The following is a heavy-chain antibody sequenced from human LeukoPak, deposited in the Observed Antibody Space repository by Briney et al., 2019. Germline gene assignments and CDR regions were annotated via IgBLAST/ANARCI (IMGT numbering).Heavy chain of an antibody. V-gene: IGHV3-23*01. Sequence: GGSLRLSCAASGFTFSSYAMSWVRQAPGKGLEWVSAISGSGGSTYYADSVKGRFTISRDNSKNTLYLQMNSLRAEDTAVYYCARQGEYYDFWSGYKKHYYYYYMDVWGKGTTVTVSS. CDR3: ARQGEYYDFWSGYKKHYYYYYMDV. J-gene: IGHJ6*03. CDR2: ISGSGGST. CDR1: GFTFSSYA. D-gene: IGHD3-3*01.